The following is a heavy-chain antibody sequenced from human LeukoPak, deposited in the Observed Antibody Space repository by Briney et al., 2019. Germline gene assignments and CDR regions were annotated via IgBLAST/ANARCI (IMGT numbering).Heavy chain of an antibody. Sequence: SETLSLTCTVSGGSISSYYWSWIRQPPGKGLEWIGYIYYSGSTNYNPSLKSRVTISVDTSKNQFSLKLSSVTAADTAVYYCARIYHFRSASTYYFDYWGQGTLVTVSS. V-gene: IGHV4-59*08. CDR2: IYYSGST. CDR1: GGSISSYY. D-gene: IGHD2-2*01. CDR3: ARIYHFRSASTYYFDY. J-gene: IGHJ4*02.